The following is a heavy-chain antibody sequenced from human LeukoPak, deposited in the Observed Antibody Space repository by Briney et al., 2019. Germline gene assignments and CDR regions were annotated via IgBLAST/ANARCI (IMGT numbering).Heavy chain of an antibody. CDR2: ISSSGSTI. Sequence: GRSLRLSCAASGFTFSSYGMHWVRQAPGKGLEWVSYISSSGSTIYYADSVKGRFTISRDNAKNSLYLQMNSLRAEDTAVYYCARDLAPTIAAAGIYFQHWGQGTLVTVSS. V-gene: IGHV3-48*04. CDR3: ARDLAPTIAAAGIYFQH. CDR1: GFTFSSYG. J-gene: IGHJ1*01. D-gene: IGHD6-13*01.